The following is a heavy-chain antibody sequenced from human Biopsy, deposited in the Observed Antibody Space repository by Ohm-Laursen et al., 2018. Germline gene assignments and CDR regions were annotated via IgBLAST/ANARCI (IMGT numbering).Heavy chain of an antibody. CDR2: INSDASYI. Sequence: SLRLSCTASTFTFSSDSVNWVRQAPGKGLEWVSYINSDASYIYYGVSVRGRFIISRDNAKNSVYLQMNSLRVEDTAVYYCARDDGFYARTSGMDVWGQGTTVTVSS. J-gene: IGHJ6*02. CDR3: ARDDGFYARTSGMDV. D-gene: IGHD2-8*01. CDR1: TFTFSSDS. V-gene: IGHV3-21*01.